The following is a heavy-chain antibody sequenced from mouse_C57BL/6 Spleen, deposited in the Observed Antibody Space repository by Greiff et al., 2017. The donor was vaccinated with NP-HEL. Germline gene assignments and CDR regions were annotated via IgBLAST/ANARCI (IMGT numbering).Heavy chain of an antibody. CDR1: GYTFTDYY. V-gene: IGHV1-26*01. CDR2: INPNNGGT. Sequence: EVQLQQSGPELVKPGASVKISCKASGYTFTDYYMNWVKQSHGKSLEWIGDINPNNGGTSYNQKFKGKATLTVDKSSSTAYMELRSLTSEDSAVYYCARWDYGNYFDYWGQGTTLTVSS. J-gene: IGHJ2*01. CDR3: ARWDYGNYFDY. D-gene: IGHD2-1*01.